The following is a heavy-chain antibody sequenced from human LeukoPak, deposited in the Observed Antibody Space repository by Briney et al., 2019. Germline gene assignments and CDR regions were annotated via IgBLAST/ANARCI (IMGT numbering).Heavy chain of an antibody. D-gene: IGHD5-18*01. Sequence: SVKVSCKASGGTFSSYAISWVRQAPGQGLEWMGGIIPIFGTANYAQKFQGRVTITADESTSTAYMELSSLRSDDTAVYYRASSWIQLGGFDPWGQGTLVTVSS. J-gene: IGHJ5*02. CDR3: ASSWIQLGGFDP. CDR1: GGTFSSYA. V-gene: IGHV1-69*13. CDR2: IIPIFGTA.